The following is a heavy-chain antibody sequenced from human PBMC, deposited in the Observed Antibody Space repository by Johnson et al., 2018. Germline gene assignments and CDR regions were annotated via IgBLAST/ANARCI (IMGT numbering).Heavy chain of an antibody. D-gene: IGHD1-26*01. CDR3: AREETMGATVAFDI. CDR2: INRDGNTAGSGT. J-gene: IGHJ3*02. Sequence: VQLVESGGGFVQXGGSXRLXCAASGLIFSSYWMYWVRQAQGKGLEWVSRINRDGNTAGSGTIYEDFVQGRFTISRDNTKNTLYLQMNSLRAADTAVYYCAREETMGATVAFDIWGQGTMVTVSS. V-gene: IGHV3-74*01. CDR1: GLIFSSYW.